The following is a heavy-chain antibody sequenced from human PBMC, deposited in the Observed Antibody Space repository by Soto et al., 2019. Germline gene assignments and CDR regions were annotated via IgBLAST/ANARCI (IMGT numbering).Heavy chain of an antibody. V-gene: IGHV3-23*01. D-gene: IGHD3-22*01. J-gene: IGHJ4*02. Sequence: GGSLRLSCAASGFSFSNYAMNWVRQAPGKGLEWVSGISGGGGGTYYTDSVKGRFTISRDNSKNTLSLQMNSLRAEDTAVYYCAKDFYYYDSSGYLDLWGQGTPVTVSS. CDR2: ISGGGGGT. CDR1: GFSFSNYA. CDR3: AKDFYYYDSSGYLDL.